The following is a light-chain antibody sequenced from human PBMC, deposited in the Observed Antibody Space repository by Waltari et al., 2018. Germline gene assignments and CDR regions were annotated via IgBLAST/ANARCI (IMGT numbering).Light chain of an antibody. V-gene: IGLV2-11*01. J-gene: IGLJ2*01. CDR2: DVS. Sequence: QSALTQPRSVSGSPGQSVTISCTGTSSDIGDYNYFSWYQQHPGKAPKLMIYDVSERPSGVPDRFSGSKSGNTASLTISGLQAEDEADYYCCSYVGSNTLVVFGGGTKLTVL. CDR3: CSYVGSNTLVV. CDR1: SSDIGDYNY.